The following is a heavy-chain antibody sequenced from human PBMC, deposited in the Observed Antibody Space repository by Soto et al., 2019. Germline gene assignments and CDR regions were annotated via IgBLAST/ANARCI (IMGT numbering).Heavy chain of an antibody. J-gene: IGHJ6*02. CDR3: ARALTGYGMDV. Sequence: QVQLVQSGVEVREPGASVKVSCKAVRYIFTNYGVSWVRQAPGQGLEWMGWITTYNGNTEYAQKFQGRATMTTDASTSTAYMELGSLRSDDTAIYYCARALTGYGMDVWGQGSTVTVSS. CDR1: RYIFTNYG. CDR2: ITTYNGNT. V-gene: IGHV1-18*01.